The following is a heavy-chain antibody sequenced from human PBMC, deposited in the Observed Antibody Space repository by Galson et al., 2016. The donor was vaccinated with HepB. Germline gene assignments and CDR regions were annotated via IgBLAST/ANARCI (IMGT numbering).Heavy chain of an antibody. V-gene: IGHV4-31*03. Sequence: TLSLTCTVSGGSISSGGYYWTWIRQHPGKGLEWIGYIYYSGSTYYNPSLKSRVTISIDTSKNQFSLKLRSVTAADTAVYYCARYGSDYIWGNYRYPYHYGLDVWGQGTTVTVSS. CDR1: GGSISSGGYY. CDR2: IYYSGST. D-gene: IGHD3-16*02. CDR3: ARYGSDYIWGNYRYPYHYGLDV. J-gene: IGHJ6*02.